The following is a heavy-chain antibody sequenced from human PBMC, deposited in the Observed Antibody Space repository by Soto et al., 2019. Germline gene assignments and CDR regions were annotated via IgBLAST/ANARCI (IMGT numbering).Heavy chain of an antibody. J-gene: IGHJ4*02. V-gene: IGHV1-18*04. CDR3: ARVPTDSSGYYKYYFDY. CDR1: GYTFTNYG. D-gene: IGHD3-22*01. Sequence: GASVKVSCKASGYTFTNYGIFWLRQAPGQGLEWMGWINPYNGNTYYAQKVQGRVTMTTDTSTSTAYMELRSLRSDDTAVYYCARVPTDSSGYYKYYFDYWGQGTLVTV. CDR2: INPYNGNT.